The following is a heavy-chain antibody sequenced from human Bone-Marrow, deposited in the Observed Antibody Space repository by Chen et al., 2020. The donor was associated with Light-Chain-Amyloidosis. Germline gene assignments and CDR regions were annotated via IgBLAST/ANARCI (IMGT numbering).Heavy chain of an antibody. CDR3: AKDRCTSISCSDFDY. CDR2: ARGGDGPT. J-gene: IGHJ4*02. Sequence: VQLVESGGGLVQPGGSLRLSCVGSGFTFRNSAMNWVRQAPGKGLEWVSVARGGDGPTYYADSVRGRFTIYRDNSKNTLYLQMNSLRAEDTAVYYCAKDRCTSISCSDFDYWGQGTLVTVSS. D-gene: IGHD2-2*01. CDR1: GFTFRNSA. V-gene: IGHV3-23*04.